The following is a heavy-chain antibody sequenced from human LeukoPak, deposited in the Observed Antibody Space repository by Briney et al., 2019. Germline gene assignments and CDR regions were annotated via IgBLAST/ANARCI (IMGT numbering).Heavy chain of an antibody. CDR1: GGSFSGCY. J-gene: IGHJ5*02. Sequence: SETLSLTCAVYGGSFSGCYWSWIRQPPEKGLEWIGDLNHSGSTNYNPSLKSRVIISVDTSKNQFSLKLTSVTAADTAVYYCARGLGYGGNSDWFDPWGQGTLVTVSS. CDR3: ARGLGYGGNSDWFDP. D-gene: IGHD4-23*01. CDR2: LNHSGST. V-gene: IGHV4-34*01.